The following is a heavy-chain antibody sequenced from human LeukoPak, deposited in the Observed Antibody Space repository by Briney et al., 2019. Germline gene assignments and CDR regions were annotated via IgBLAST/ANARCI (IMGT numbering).Heavy chain of an antibody. CDR1: GFTFSSYA. CDR3: AKGYSSSWYGLCDY. CDR2: ISGSGGST. V-gene: IGHV3-23*01. J-gene: IGHJ4*02. Sequence: GGSLRLSCAASGFTFSSYAMSWVRQAPGKGLEWVSAISGSGGSTYYADSVKGRFTISRDNSKNTLYLQMNSLRAEDTAVYYCAKGYSSSWYGLCDYWGQGTLVTVSS. D-gene: IGHD6-13*01.